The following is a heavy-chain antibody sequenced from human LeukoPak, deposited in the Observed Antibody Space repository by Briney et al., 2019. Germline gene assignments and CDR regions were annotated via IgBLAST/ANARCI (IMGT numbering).Heavy chain of an antibody. Sequence: SGTLSLTCAVSGGSISSSNWWSWVRQSPGKGLEWIGEIYHSGSTNYNPSLKSRVTISVDKSTNQFSLKLSSVTAADTAVYYCARRRGNCSGGSCYFRSGDAFDIWGQGTMVTVSS. V-gene: IGHV4-4*02. CDR2: IYHSGST. J-gene: IGHJ3*02. CDR1: GGSISSSNW. CDR3: ARRRGNCSGGSCYFRSGDAFDI. D-gene: IGHD2-15*01.